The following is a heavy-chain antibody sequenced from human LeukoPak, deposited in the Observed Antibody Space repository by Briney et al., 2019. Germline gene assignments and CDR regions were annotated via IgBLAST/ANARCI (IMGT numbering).Heavy chain of an antibody. CDR3: ARVGATQIDY. D-gene: IGHD1-26*01. J-gene: IGHJ4*02. Sequence: SETLSLTCTVSGGSISSGGYYWSWIRQPPGKGLEWIGEINHSGSTNYNPSLKSRVTISVDTSKNQFSLKLSSVTAADTAVYYCARVGATQIDYWGQGTLVTVSS. CDR2: INHSGST. CDR1: GGSISSGGYY. V-gene: IGHV4-39*07.